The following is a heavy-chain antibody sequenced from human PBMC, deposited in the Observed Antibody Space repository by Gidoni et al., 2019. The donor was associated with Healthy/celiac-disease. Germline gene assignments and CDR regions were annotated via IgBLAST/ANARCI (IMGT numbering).Heavy chain of an antibody. CDR2: IIPIFGTA. V-gene: IGHV1-69*01. D-gene: IGHD2-15*01. J-gene: IGHJ4*02. Sequence: VQLAQAGAEVKKPGSSVKISCKASGCTFSSYDISWVRQAPGQGLEWMGGIIPIFGTANYAQKFQGRVTITADESTSTAYMELSSLRSEDTAVYYCARDRLLPAAGEEPYFDYWGQGTLVTVSS. CDR1: GCTFSSYD. CDR3: ARDRLLPAAGEEPYFDY.